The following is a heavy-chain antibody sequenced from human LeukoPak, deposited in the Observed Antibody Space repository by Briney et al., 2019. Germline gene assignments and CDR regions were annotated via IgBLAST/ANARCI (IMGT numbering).Heavy chain of an antibody. J-gene: IGHJ5*02. CDR2: IIPIFGTA. D-gene: IGHD1-7*01. V-gene: IGHV1-69*13. Sequence: SVKVSCKASGGTLSSYAISWVRQAPGQGLEWMGGIIPIFGTANYAQKFQGRVTITADESTSTAYMELSSLRSEDTAVYYCAIRYRFVTNYFDPWGQGTLVTVSS. CDR1: GGTLSSYA. CDR3: AIRYRFVTNYFDP.